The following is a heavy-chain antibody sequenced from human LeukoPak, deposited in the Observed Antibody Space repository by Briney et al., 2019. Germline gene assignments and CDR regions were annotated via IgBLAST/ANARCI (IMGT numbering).Heavy chain of an antibody. V-gene: IGHV3-48*03. Sequence: GGSLRLSCAASGFTFSSYEMSWVRQAPGKGLEWVSYISSSGSTIYYADSVKGRFTISRDNAKNSLYLQMNSLRAEDTAVYYCAELGITMIGGVWGKGATVTISS. D-gene: IGHD3-10*02. J-gene: IGHJ6*04. CDR1: GFTFSSYE. CDR3: AELGITMIGGV. CDR2: ISSSGSTI.